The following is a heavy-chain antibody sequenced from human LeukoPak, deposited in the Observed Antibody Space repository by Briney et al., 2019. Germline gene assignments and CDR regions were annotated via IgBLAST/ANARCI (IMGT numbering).Heavy chain of an antibody. J-gene: IGHJ5*02. V-gene: IGHV3-9*01. CDR1: GFTFDDYA. Sequence: GGSLRLSCAASGFTFDDYAMHWVRQAPGKGLEWVSGISWNSGSIGYADSVKGRFTISRDNAKNSLYLQMNSLRAEDTALYYCARVGYYDSSGYYYGWFDPWGQGTLVTVSS. CDR3: ARVGYYDSSGYYYGWFDP. CDR2: ISWNSGSI. D-gene: IGHD3-22*01.